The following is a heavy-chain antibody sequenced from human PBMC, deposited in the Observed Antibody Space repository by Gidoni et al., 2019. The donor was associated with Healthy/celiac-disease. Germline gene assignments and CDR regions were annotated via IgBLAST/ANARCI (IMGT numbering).Heavy chain of an antibody. Sequence: QVQLQESGPGMVKPSEPLSLTCTVSAYSISSGYYWRWNRKPPGKGLEWIGSISHSWSTYSNPSLKSRVTISVDTSKIQFSLKLSSVTAADTAVYYCARGEGLWFGELGQYFDYWGQGTLVTVSS. CDR2: ISHSWST. CDR1: AYSISSGYY. J-gene: IGHJ4*02. D-gene: IGHD3-10*01. CDR3: ARGEGLWFGELGQYFDY. V-gene: IGHV4-38-2*02.